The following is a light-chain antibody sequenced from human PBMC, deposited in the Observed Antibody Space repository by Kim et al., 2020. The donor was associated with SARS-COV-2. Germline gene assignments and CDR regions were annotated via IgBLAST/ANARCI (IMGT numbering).Light chain of an antibody. CDR1: NSNIGSYP. CDR3: AAWDNSLNAFV. V-gene: IGLV1-47*01. J-gene: IGLJ1*01. Sequence: SELTQPPSASGTPGQRVAISCSGINSNIGSYPVYWFQQLPGTAPKLLIYKSDQRPSGVPDRFSASKSGTSASLAVSGLRSEDEADYYCAAWDNSLNAFVFGTGTKVTVL. CDR2: KSD.